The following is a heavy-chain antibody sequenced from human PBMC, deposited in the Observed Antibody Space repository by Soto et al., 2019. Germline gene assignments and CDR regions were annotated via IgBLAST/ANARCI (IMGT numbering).Heavy chain of an antibody. Sequence: ASVKVSCKASGYTFTGYGISWVRQAPGQGLEWMGWISAYNGNTNYAQKLQGRVTMTTDTPTSTAYMELRSLRSDDTAVYYCARDAMRLHPTLRFLEWLPREVKAHDAFDIWGQGTMVTVSS. D-gene: IGHD3-3*01. J-gene: IGHJ3*02. CDR1: GYTFTGYG. CDR3: ARDAMRLHPTLRFLEWLPREVKAHDAFDI. CDR2: ISAYNGNT. V-gene: IGHV1-18*01.